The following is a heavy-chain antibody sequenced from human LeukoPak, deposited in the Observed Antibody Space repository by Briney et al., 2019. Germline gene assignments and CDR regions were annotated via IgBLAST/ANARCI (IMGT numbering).Heavy chain of an antibody. J-gene: IGHJ4*02. D-gene: IGHD3-10*01. Sequence: PGGSLRLSCAASGFTVSSNYMSWVRQAPGKGLEWVSVIYAGGTTYYADSVKGRFTITRDNSKNTLYLQMNSLRAEDTAVYYCARELYYDSGSYSDYWGQGTLVTVSS. CDR1: GFTVSSNY. CDR3: ARELYYDSGSYSDY. CDR2: IYAGGTT. V-gene: IGHV3-53*01.